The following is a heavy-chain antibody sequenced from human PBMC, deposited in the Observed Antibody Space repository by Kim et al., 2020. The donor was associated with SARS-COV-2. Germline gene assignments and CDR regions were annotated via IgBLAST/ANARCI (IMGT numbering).Heavy chain of an antibody. J-gene: IGHJ4*02. V-gene: IGHV3-23*01. Sequence: RTYYADSVRGRITISRDDNKNTLYLQMNSLGAEDTAVYYCAKILLGFFDYWGQGTLVTVSS. CDR2: RT. CDR3: AKILLGFFDY. D-gene: IGHD7-27*01.